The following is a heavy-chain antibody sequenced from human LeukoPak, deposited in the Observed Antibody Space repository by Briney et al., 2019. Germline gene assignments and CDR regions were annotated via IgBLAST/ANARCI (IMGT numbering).Heavy chain of an antibody. Sequence: PGGSLRLSCAASGFTVSSNYMSWVRQAPGKGLEWVSFIFSGGTTYYADSVKGRFTISRDNSKNTLYLQMNSLRAEDTAVYYCARGGNDYGGRDGFDIWGLGTMVTVSS. D-gene: IGHD4-23*01. CDR1: GFTVSSNY. CDR3: ARGGNDYGGRDGFDI. V-gene: IGHV3-53*01. CDR2: IFSGGTT. J-gene: IGHJ3*02.